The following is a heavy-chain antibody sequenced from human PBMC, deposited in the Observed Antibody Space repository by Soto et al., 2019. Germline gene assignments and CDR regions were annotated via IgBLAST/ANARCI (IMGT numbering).Heavy chain of an antibody. J-gene: IGHJ6*02. CDR2: IIPYNDNT. D-gene: IGHD2-21*01. CDR3: ARKPYSHYYGMDV. CDR1: GYIFSDYG. Sequence: ASVKVSCKASGYIFSDYGINWVRLAPGQGLEWMGWIIPYNDNTKYAENFQGRVTLTTDTSTNTVYMELRSLTPDDTGVYFCARKPYSHYYGMDVWGQGTSVTVSS. V-gene: IGHV1-18*01.